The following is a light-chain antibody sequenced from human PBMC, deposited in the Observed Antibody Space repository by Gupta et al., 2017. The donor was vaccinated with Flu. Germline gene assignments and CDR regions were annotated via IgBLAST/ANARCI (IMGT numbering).Light chain of an antibody. V-gene: IGLV3-21*02. Sequence: SYVLTQPPSVSVVPGQTARITCGGDNLGSQAVHWYQQKPGQAPVLVVFDDSDRPSEIPERFSGSNSGKTATLTINRVEAGDEADYYCQVWDRSSDHVVFGGGTKLTVL. CDR2: DDS. CDR1: NLGSQA. J-gene: IGLJ2*01. CDR3: QVWDRSSDHVV.